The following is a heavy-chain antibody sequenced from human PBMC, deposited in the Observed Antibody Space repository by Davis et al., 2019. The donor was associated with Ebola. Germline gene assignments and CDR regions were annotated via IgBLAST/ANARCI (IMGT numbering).Heavy chain of an antibody. CDR2: INHSGST. Sequence: PSETLSLTCAVSGGSISSGGYYWSWIRQPPGKGLEWIGEINHSGSTNYNPSLKSRVTISVDTSKNQFSLKLSSVTAADTAVYYCARGRTREVYGGNSGDYWGQGTLVTVSS. CDR3: ARGRTREVYGGNSGDY. D-gene: IGHD4-23*01. J-gene: IGHJ4*02. CDR1: GGSISSGGYY. V-gene: IGHV4-34*01.